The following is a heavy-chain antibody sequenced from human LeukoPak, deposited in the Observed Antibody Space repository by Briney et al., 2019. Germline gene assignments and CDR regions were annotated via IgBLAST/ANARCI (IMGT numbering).Heavy chain of an antibody. D-gene: IGHD6-19*01. CDR2: ISSSSYI. CDR3: ARDSSSNGGY. Sequence: GGSLRLSCAASGFTFSSYSMNWVRQAPGKGLEWVSSISSSSYIYYADSVKGRFTFSRDNAKNSLYLQMNSLRAEDTAVYYCARDSSSNGGYWGQGTLVTVSS. V-gene: IGHV3-21*01. J-gene: IGHJ4*02. CDR1: GFTFSSYS.